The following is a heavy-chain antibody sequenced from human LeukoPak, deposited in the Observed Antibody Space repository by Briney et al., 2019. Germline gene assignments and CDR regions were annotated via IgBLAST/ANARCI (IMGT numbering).Heavy chain of an antibody. CDR2: FDPEDGET. Sequence: ASVKVSCTVSRYTLTELSMHWVRQAPGKGLEWMGGFDPEDGETIYAQKFQGRVTMTEDTSTDTAYMELSSLRSEDTAVYYCATELASGYFYYFDYWGQGTLVTVSS. J-gene: IGHJ4*02. CDR1: RYTLTELS. CDR3: ATELASGYFYYFDY. D-gene: IGHD3-22*01. V-gene: IGHV1-24*01.